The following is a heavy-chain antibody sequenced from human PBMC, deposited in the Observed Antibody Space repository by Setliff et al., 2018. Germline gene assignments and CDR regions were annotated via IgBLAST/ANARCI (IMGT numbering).Heavy chain of an antibody. CDR2: IRYDGSYE. CDR3: AKASLAYSFGYYFDS. Sequence: GSLRLSCSASGFTFSSLWMAWVRQAPGKGLEWVGFIRYDGSYEYYADSVQGRFTISRDNSKNTLFLHMNNLRPEDTALYYCAKASLAYSFGYYFDSWGQGALVTVSS. J-gene: IGHJ4*01. D-gene: IGHD5-18*01. CDR1: GFTFSSLW. V-gene: IGHV3-30*02.